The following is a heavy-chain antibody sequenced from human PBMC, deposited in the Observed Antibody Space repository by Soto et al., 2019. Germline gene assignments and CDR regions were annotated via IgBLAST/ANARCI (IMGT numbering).Heavy chain of an antibody. V-gene: IGHV1-18*01. D-gene: IGHD3-9*01. Sequence: QVQLVQSGAEVKKPGASVKVSCKASGYHLTSYGISWVRQAPGQGLEWMGWINAYNGDTNYAQKFQGRGTLTTDTSTSTAYMELRSLRSDDTAVYYCATTTGYSYYYYGMGVWGQGTTVTVSS. CDR1: GYHLTSYG. CDR3: ATTTGYSYYYYGMGV. CDR2: INAYNGDT. J-gene: IGHJ6*02.